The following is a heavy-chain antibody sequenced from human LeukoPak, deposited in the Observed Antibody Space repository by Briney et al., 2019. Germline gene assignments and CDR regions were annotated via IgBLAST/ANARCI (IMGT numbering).Heavy chain of an antibody. CDR3: TRVRVSGSYYIQSVSLYNWFDP. Sequence: PGRSLRLSRTASGFTFGDYAMSWVRQAPGKGLEWGGFIRSKAYGGTTEYAAAVKGRFTISRGDSKSTAYLQMNSLKTEDTAVYYCTRVRVSGSYYIQSVSLYNWFDPWGQGTLVTVSS. CDR2: IRSKAYGGTT. D-gene: IGHD1-26*01. V-gene: IGHV3-49*04. CDR1: GFTFGDYA. J-gene: IGHJ5*02.